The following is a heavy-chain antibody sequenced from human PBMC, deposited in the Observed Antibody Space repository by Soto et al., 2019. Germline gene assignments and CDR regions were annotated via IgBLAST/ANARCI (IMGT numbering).Heavy chain of an antibody. V-gene: IGHV1-69*02. Sequence: QVQLVQSGAEVKKPGSSVKVSCKASGGTFSSYTISWVRQAPGQGLEWMGRSIPILGIANYAQKFQGRVTITADNSTSTAYMELSSLRSEDTAVYYCASQAVAEDYWGQGTLVTVSS. D-gene: IGHD6-19*01. CDR1: GGTFSSYT. CDR2: SIPILGIA. J-gene: IGHJ4*02. CDR3: ASQAVAEDY.